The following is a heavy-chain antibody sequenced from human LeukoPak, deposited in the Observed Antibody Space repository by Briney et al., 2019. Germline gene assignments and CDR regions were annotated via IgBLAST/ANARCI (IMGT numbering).Heavy chain of an antibody. CDR3: ARDSRYNTHYYYGMDV. J-gene: IGHJ6*02. CDR2: VSKSGDSI. V-gene: IGHV3-48*03. Sequence: GGSLRLSCAASGFTFSSYEMNWVRQAPGKGLEWVSYVSKSGDSIYYADSVKGRFTISRDNAKNPLYLQMNSLRAEDTAVYYCARDSRYNTHYYYGMDVWGQGTTVTVSS. D-gene: IGHD3-3*01. CDR1: GFTFSSYE.